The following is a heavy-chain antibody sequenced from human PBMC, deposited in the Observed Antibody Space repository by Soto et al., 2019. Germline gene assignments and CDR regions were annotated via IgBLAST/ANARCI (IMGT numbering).Heavy chain of an antibody. D-gene: IGHD2-21*01. CDR1: GYTLSSYY. Sequence: QVQLVQSGAEVKKPGASVKVSCKASGYTLSSYYIHWVRQAPGQGLEWMGIINPTSDPTSLAQNFKGRVTLTRDTSTNTVYMEMTSLTSDDTAVYYCARGGPPISALALWGQGTMVAVSS. CDR2: INPTSDPT. CDR3: ARGGPPISALAL. J-gene: IGHJ3*01. V-gene: IGHV1-46*01.